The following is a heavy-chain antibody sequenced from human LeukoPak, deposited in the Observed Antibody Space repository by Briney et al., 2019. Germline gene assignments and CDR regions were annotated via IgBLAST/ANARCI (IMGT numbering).Heavy chain of an antibody. D-gene: IGHD3-22*01. CDR3: ARDTYYDSSGPYFDY. CDR1: GGSISSSNW. J-gene: IGHJ4*02. V-gene: IGHV4-4*02. Sequence: SETLSLTCAVSGGSISSSNWWSWVRQPPGKGLEWIGEIYHSGSTNYNPSLKCRVTISVDKSKNQFSLKLSSVTAADTAVYYCARDTYYDSSGPYFDYRGQGTLVTVSS. CDR2: IYHSGST.